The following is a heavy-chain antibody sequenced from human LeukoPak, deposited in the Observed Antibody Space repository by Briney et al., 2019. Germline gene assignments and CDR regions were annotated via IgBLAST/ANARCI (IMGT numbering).Heavy chain of an antibody. CDR3: ARRPAGTRTFDY. CDR2: IYGADYTT. CDR1: GYSFTSYW. Sequence: NSGESLKISCKGSGYSFTSYWIGWVRQMPGKGLEWMGVIYGADYTTIYSPPFHGQITISADKSISTAYLQWTSLKASDTAVYYCARRPAGTRTFDYWGQGALVTVSS. J-gene: IGHJ4*02. V-gene: IGHV5-51*01. D-gene: IGHD1-7*01.